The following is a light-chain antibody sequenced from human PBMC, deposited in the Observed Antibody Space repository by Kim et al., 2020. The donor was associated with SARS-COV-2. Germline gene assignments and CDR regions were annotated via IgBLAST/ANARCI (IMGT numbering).Light chain of an antibody. V-gene: IGLV2-14*04. Sequence: GPSITISCTANSSYVGGYNNVPWYQQHPGKAPKLMIYDVSKRPSGVSNRFSGSKSGNTASLTISGLQAEDEADYYCSSYTSSSTLVFGGGTQLTVL. CDR2: DVS. J-gene: IGLJ2*01. CDR1: SSYVGGYNN. CDR3: SSYTSSSTLV.